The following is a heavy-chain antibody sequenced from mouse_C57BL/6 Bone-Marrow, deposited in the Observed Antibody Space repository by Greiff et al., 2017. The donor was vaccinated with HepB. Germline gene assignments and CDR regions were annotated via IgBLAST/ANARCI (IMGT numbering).Heavy chain of an antibody. V-gene: IGHV1-64*01. CDR1: GYTFTSYW. CDR3: RYYYGSRSSCWYFDV. Sequence: VQLQQPGAELVKPGASVKLSCKASGYTFTSYWMHWVKQRPGQGLEWIGMIHPNSGSTNYNEKFKSKATLTVDKSSSTAYMQLSSLTSEDSAVYYCRYYYGSRSSCWYFDVWGTGTTVTVSS. CDR2: IHPNSGST. D-gene: IGHD1-1*01. J-gene: IGHJ1*03.